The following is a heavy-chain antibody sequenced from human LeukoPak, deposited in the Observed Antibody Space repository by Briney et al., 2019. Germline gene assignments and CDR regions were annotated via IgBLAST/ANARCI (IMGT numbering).Heavy chain of an antibody. V-gene: IGHV3-23*01. J-gene: IGHJ3*02. Sequence: GGSLRLSCVASKFTFSSYALTWVRQAPGKGLEWVSAISGRGGTTYYADSVKGRFTISRDNSKNTLFLQMNSLRAEDTAVYYCAKGSVPVVAMNAFEIWGQGTMVTVSS. D-gene: IGHD2-2*01. CDR2: ISGRGGTT. CDR1: KFTFSSYA. CDR3: AKGSVPVVAMNAFEI.